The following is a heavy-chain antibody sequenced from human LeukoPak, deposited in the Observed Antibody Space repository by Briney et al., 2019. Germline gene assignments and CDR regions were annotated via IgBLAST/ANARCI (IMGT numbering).Heavy chain of an antibody. CDR2: IIPLLGTP. CDR3: ARWTHGSGAGFFIH. V-gene: IGHV1-69*13. Sequence: SVKVSCKASGGAXSNYAMNWVRQAPGQGLEWMGGIIPLLGTPSYAQKFQGRVTITADESTTTAYMELSSLRSEDTAVYYCARWTHGSGAGFFIHWGQGTLVTVSS. J-gene: IGHJ1*01. D-gene: IGHD3-10*01. CDR1: GGAXSNYA.